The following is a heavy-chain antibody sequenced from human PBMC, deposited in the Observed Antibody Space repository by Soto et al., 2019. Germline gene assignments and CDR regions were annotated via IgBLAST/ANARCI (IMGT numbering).Heavy chain of an antibody. CDR3: ARTGGRKKSYYYYGMDV. J-gene: IGHJ6*02. CDR2: IYYSGST. V-gene: IGHV4-61*01. Sequence: SETLSLTCTVSGGSVSSGSYYWSWIRQPPGKGLEWIGYIYYSGSTNYNPSLKSRVTISVDTSKNQFSLKLSSVTAADTAVYYCARTGGRKKSYYYYGMDVWGQGTTVTVSS. D-gene: IGHD3-16*01. CDR1: GGSVSSGSYY.